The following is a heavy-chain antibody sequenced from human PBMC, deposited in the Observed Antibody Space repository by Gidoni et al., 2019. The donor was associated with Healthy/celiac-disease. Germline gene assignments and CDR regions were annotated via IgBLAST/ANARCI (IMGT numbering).Heavy chain of an antibody. CDR3: ARDRVPEDIVVVPAAMRVRGSHFDY. CDR1: GGSVSSGSYY. Sequence: QVQLQESGPGLVKPSETLSLTCTVSGGSVSSGSYYWIWIRQPPGKGLEWIGYIYYRGSTNYNPSLKSRVTISVDTSKNQFSLKLSSVTAADTAVYYCARDRVPEDIVVVPAAMRVRGSHFDYWGQGTLVTVSS. CDR2: IYYRGST. D-gene: IGHD2-2*01. V-gene: IGHV4-61*01. J-gene: IGHJ4*02.